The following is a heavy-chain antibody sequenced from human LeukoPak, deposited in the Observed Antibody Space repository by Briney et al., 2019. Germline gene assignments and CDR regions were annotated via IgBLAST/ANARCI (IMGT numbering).Heavy chain of an antibody. V-gene: IGHV4-38-2*02. D-gene: IGHD1-14*01. J-gene: IGHJ4*02. CDR3: ARAPAGYYFDY. CDR1: GYSISSGYS. CDR2: IYHSGSI. Sequence: SETLSLTCTVSGYSISSGYSWGWIRQPPGKGLEWIGSIYHSGSIYYNPSLKSRVTISVDTSKNQFSLKLSSVTAADTAVYYCARAPAGYYFDYWGQGTLVTVSS.